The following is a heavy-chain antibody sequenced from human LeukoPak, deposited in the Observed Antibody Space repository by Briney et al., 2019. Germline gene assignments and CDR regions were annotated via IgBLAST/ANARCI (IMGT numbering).Heavy chain of an antibody. D-gene: IGHD6-13*01. CDR2: LNPNSGNT. V-gene: IGHV1-8*01. CDR1: GYTFTSYE. J-gene: IGHJ4*02. CDR3: ARGPRAAADDY. Sequence: ASVKVSCKASGYTFTSYEINWVRQATGQGLEWMGWLNPNSGNTGYVQNFQGRVTMTRNTSASTAYMELSSLTSEDTAVYYCARGPRAAADDYWGQGTLVTVSS.